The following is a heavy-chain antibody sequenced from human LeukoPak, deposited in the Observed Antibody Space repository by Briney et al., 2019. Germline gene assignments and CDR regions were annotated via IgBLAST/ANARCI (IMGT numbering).Heavy chain of an antibody. CDR3: AKDMGSGSYPGPLDY. V-gene: IGHV3-9*01. D-gene: IGHD3-10*01. Sequence: PGGSLRLSCAASGFTFSSYAMSWVRQAPGKGLEWVSGISWNSGSIGYADSVKGRFTISRDNAKNSLYLQMNSLRAEDTALYYCAKDMGSGSYPGPLDYWGQGTLVTVSS. CDR1: GFTFSSYA. CDR2: ISWNSGSI. J-gene: IGHJ4*02.